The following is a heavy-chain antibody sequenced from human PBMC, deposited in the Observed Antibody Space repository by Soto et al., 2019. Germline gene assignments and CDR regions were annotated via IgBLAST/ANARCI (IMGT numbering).Heavy chain of an antibody. Sequence: SETLSLTCTVSGGSISSYYWSWIRQPPGKGLEWIGYIYYSGSTNYNPSLKSRVTISVDTSKNQFSLKLSSVTAADTAVYYCARALHDFWSGSRWGWFDPWGQGTLVTVSS. V-gene: IGHV4-59*01. CDR1: GGSISSYY. CDR3: ARALHDFWSGSRWGWFDP. J-gene: IGHJ5*02. CDR2: IYYSGST. D-gene: IGHD3-3*01.